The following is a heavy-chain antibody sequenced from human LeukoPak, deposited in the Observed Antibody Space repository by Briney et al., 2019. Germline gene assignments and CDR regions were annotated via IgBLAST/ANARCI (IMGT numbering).Heavy chain of an antibody. CDR3: AVSLGIGFGELFSDY. CDR2: IYSSGST. Sequence: PSHTLSLTCTVSGNSISSGDNYWRWVRQPARKGLEWIGRIYSSGSTNYNPSLKSRVTMSVYTAKNQFSLKLSSVTAADPAVYYCAVSLGIGFGELFSDYWGQGTLVTVSS. D-gene: IGHD3-10*01. CDR1: GNSISSGDNY. V-gene: IGHV4-61*02. J-gene: IGHJ4*02.